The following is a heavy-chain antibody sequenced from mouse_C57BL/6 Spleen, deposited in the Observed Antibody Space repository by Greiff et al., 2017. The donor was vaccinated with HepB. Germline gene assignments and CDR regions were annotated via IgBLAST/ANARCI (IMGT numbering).Heavy chain of an antibody. V-gene: IGHV1-42*01. CDR3: ASSNYDAMDY. D-gene: IGHD2-5*01. J-gene: IGHJ4*01. CDR2: INPSTGGT. Sequence: EVQLQQSGPELVKPGASVKISCKASGYSFTGYYMNWVKQSPEKSLEWIGEINPSTGGTTYNQKFKAKATLTVDKSSSTAYMQLKSLTSEDSAVYYCASSNYDAMDYWGQGTSVTVS. CDR1: GYSFTGYY.